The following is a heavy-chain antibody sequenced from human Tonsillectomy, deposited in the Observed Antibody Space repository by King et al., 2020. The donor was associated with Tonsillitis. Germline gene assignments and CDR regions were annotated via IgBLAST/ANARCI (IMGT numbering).Heavy chain of an antibody. CDR1: GGSFSGYY. Sequence: VQLQQWGAGLLKPSETLSLTCAVYGGSFSGYYWSWIRQPPGKGLEWIGEINHSGSTNYNPSLKSRVTISVDTSKNQFSLKLSSVTAADTAVYYCARGRDIVVVPAAVYFDYWGQGTLVTVSS. D-gene: IGHD2-2*01. J-gene: IGHJ4*02. V-gene: IGHV4-34*01. CDR3: ARGRDIVVVPAAVYFDY. CDR2: INHSGST.